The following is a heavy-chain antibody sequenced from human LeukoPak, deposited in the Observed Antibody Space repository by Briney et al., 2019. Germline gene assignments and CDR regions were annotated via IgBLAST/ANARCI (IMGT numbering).Heavy chain of an antibody. CDR2: ISAYSGNT. Sequence: GASVKVSCKASGYTFTSYGISWVRQAPGQGLEWMGWISAYSGNTNYAQKLQGRVTMTTDTSTSTAYMELRSLRSDDTAVYYCARVPYCSSTSCYRVGYYYYYMDVWGKGTTVTVSS. J-gene: IGHJ6*03. D-gene: IGHD2-2*02. CDR1: GYTFTSYG. CDR3: ARVPYCSSTSCYRVGYYYYYMDV. V-gene: IGHV1-18*01.